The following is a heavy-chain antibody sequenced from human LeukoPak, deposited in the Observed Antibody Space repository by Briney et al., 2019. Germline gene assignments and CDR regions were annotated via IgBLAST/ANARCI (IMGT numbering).Heavy chain of an antibody. D-gene: IGHD3-22*01. V-gene: IGHV4-59*12. J-gene: IGHJ4*02. CDR2: VYNGGST. CDR1: GGSIFSYY. Sequence: SETLSLTCTVSGGSIFSYYWSWIRQSPGKGLEWIGYVYNGGSTNYNPSLKSRVTILVDTSKNQFSLKLSSVTAADTAVYYCARGIPTYYYDSSGRPREFDYWGQGTLVTVSS. CDR3: ARGIPTYYYDSSGRPREFDY.